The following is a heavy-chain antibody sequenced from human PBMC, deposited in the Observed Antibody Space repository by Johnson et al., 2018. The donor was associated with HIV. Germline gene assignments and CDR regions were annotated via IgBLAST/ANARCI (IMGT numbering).Heavy chain of an antibody. D-gene: IGHD5-18*01. V-gene: IGHV3-7*01. Sequence: VQLVESGGGLIQPGGSLRLSCAASGFTFSSYAMSWVRQAPGKWLEWVANIKQDGSEKYYVDSVKGRFTLSRDNSKNTLYLQMNSLRAEDTAVYYCARDLDTAMVTCAFYIWGQGTMVTVSS. CDR1: GFTFSSYA. CDR3: ARDLDTAMVTCAFYI. J-gene: IGHJ3*02. CDR2: IKQDGSEK.